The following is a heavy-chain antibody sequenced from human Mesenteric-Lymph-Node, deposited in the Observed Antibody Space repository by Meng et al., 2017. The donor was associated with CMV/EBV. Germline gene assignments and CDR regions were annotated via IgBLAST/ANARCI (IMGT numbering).Heavy chain of an antibody. Sequence: CKASGYTVTSYGISWVRQAPGQGLEWMGWISGYNGNTNYAQKFQGRVTMTTDTSTTTAYVELRSLRSDDTAVYFCAKGDGYQQVFDLWGPGTLVTVSS. CDR2: ISGYNGNT. CDR1: GYTVTSYG. J-gene: IGHJ5*02. D-gene: IGHD2-2*01. V-gene: IGHV1-18*01. CDR3: AKGDGYQQVFDL.